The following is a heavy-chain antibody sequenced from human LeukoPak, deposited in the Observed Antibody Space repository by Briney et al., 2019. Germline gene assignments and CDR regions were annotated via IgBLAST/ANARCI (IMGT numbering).Heavy chain of an antibody. CDR1: GFIFTNYG. J-gene: IGHJ4*02. CDR2: IWSDGSTK. CDR3: ARVGYSYGLDY. Sequence: GGSLRLSCAASGFIFTNYGMHWVRQAPGKGLEWVAVIWSDGSTKNYADSVRGRFTISRDTSKNTLNLQMNSLRAEDTAVYYCARVGYSYGLDYWGQGTLVTVSS. V-gene: IGHV3-33*01. D-gene: IGHD5-18*01.